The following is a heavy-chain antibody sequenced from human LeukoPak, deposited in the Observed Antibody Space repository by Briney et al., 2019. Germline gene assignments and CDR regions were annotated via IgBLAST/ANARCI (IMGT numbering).Heavy chain of an antibody. J-gene: IGHJ6*02. CDR1: GGSISSYY. V-gene: IGHV4-59*08. CDR2: IYYSGST. CDR3: ARLRRTEYSSSWYLPPYYYYYGMDV. D-gene: IGHD6-13*01. Sequence: PSETPSLTCTVSGGSISSYYWSWIRQPPGKGLEWIGYIYYSGSTNYNPSLKSRVTISVDTSKNQLSLKLSSVTAADTAVYNCARLRRTEYSSSWYLPPYYYYYGMDVWGQGTTVTVSS.